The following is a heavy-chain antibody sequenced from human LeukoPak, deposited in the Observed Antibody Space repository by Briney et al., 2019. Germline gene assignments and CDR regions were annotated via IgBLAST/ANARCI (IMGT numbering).Heavy chain of an antibody. CDR1: GGSISSSGYY. CDR3: VRYFWLAKFDY. J-gene: IGHJ4*02. Sequence: SETLSLTCTVSGGSISSSGYYWGWIRQPPGKGLEWIGSIYYSGSTYYNPSLKSRVTISVDTSKNQFSLKLSSVTAADTAVYYCVRYFWLAKFDYWGQGTLVIVSS. V-gene: IGHV4-39*07. CDR2: IYYSGST. D-gene: IGHD6-19*01.